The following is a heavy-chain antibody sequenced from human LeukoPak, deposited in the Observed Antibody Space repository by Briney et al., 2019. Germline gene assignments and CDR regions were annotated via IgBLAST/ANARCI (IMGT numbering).Heavy chain of an antibody. J-gene: IGHJ4*02. V-gene: IGHV4-34*01. CDR1: GGSLSGYY. D-gene: IGHD3-22*01. CDR2: INHSGST. Sequence: PSETLSLTCAVYGGSLSGYYWSWIRQPPGKGLEWIGEINHSGSTNYNPSLKSRVTISVDTSKNQFSLKLSSVTAADTAVYYCARGALPETKEKSGYYGYWGQGTLVTVSS. CDR3: ARGALPETKEKSGYYGY.